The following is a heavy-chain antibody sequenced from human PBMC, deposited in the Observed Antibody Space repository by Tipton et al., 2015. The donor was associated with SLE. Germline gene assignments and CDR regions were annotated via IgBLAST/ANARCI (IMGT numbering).Heavy chain of an antibody. CDR2: IYYSGST. D-gene: IGHD3-10*01. CDR3: ARGLGNMVRGVISPDYYYYYYMDV. J-gene: IGHJ6*03. Sequence: TLSLTCTVSGGSISSGGYYWSWIRQHPGKGLEWIGYIYYSGSTNYNPSLKSRVTISVDTSKSQFSRKLSSVTAADTAVYYCARGLGNMVRGVISPDYYYYYYMDVWGKGTTVTVSS. V-gene: IGHV4-61*08. CDR1: GGSISSGGYY.